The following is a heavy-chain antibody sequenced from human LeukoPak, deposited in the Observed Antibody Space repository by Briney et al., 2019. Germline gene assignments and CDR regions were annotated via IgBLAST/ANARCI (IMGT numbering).Heavy chain of an antibody. Sequence: ASVXVSCKXXGYTFNNHYMYWVRQAPGQGLEWMGVINPSGGSTSYAQKFQGRVTMTRDTSTSTVYMELSSLRSEDTAVYYCARDPNPSYIVVVDGDDEGDYWGQGTLVTVSS. CDR2: INPSGGST. CDR3: ARDPNPSYIVVVDGDDEGDY. D-gene: IGHD2-21*01. V-gene: IGHV1-46*02. J-gene: IGHJ4*02. CDR1: GYTFNNHY.